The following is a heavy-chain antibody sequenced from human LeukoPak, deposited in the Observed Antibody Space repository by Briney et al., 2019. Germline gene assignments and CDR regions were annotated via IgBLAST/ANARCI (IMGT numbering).Heavy chain of an antibody. CDR1: GFTVSSNY. CDR2: IYSGGST. CDR3: ARVGAYSSSSETGSLYYYYYYMDV. J-gene: IGHJ6*03. V-gene: IGHV3-53*01. D-gene: IGHD6-6*01. Sequence: GGSLRLSCAASGFTVSSNYMSWVRQAPGKGLEWVSVIYSGGSTYYADSVKGRFTISRDNSKDTLYLQMNSLRAEDTAVYYCARVGAYSSSSETGSLYYYYYYMDVWGKGTTVTVSS.